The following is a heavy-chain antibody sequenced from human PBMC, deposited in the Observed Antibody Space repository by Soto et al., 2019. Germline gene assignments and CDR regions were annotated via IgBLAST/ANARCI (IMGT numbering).Heavy chain of an antibody. Sequence: QVHLQQWGAGLLKPSETLSLTCAVYGGSFSGYYWSWIRQPPGKGLEWIGEINHSGSTNYNPSLKSRVSISVGTSNTQVSLKLSSVTAADTAVYYCARGRGDGYNQHWYFYLWGRGTLVTVSS. CDR2: INHSGST. CDR3: ARGRGDGYNQHWYFYL. J-gene: IGHJ2*01. D-gene: IGHD3-10*01. V-gene: IGHV4-34*01. CDR1: GGSFSGYY.